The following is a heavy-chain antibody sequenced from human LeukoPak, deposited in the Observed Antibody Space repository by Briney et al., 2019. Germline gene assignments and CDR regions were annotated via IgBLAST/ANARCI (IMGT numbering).Heavy chain of an antibody. D-gene: IGHD3-22*01. V-gene: IGHV4-61*02. CDR1: GGSISSSRYY. CDR2: IYTSGST. Sequence: TSETLSLTCTVSGGSISSSRYYWSWIRQPAGKGLEWIGRIYTSGSTNYNPSLKSRVTISVDTSKNQFSLKLSSVAAADTAVYYCAANTYYYASSGYGKDIAFDIWGQGTMVTVSS. J-gene: IGHJ3*02. CDR3: AANTYYYASSGYGKDIAFDI.